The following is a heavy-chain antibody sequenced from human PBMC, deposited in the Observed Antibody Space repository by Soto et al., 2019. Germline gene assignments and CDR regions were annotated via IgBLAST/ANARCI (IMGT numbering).Heavy chain of an antibody. V-gene: IGHV1-8*01. D-gene: IGHD3-9*01. CDR3: ASGPQRWGLRDFDWLRTPNWFDP. CDR2: MNPNSGNT. J-gene: IGHJ5*02. CDR1: GYTFTSYD. Sequence: QVQLVQSGAEVKKPGASVKVSCKASGYTFTSYDINWVRQATGQGLEWMGWMNPNSGNTGYAQKFQGRVTMTRNTSISTAYMERSSLRSEDKAAYYRASGPQRWGLRDFDWLRTPNWFDPWGQGTLVTVSS.